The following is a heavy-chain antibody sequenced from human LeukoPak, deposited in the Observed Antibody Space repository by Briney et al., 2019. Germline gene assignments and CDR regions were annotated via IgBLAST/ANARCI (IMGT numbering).Heavy chain of an antibody. V-gene: IGHV1-2*06. CDR2: INTTSRGT. J-gene: IGHJ4*02. D-gene: IGHD2/OR15-2a*01. CDR3: ASEGNKVDY. CDR1: GYTFTADY. Sequence: ASLRVSSTASGYTFTADYMHCVRQAPGQGLEWMRRINTTSRGTKYAQKFQGRITMTSDTSISTADMELSRLYCDDAAVYYCASEGNKVDYWGQGTLVTVSS.